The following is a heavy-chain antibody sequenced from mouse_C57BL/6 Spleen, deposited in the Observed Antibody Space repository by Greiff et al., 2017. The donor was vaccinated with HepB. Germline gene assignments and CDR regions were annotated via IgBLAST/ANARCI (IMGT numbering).Heavy chain of an antibody. Sequence: QVQLQQPGAELVKPGASVKLSCKASGYTFTSYWMHWVKQRPGQGLEWIGMIHPNSGSTNYNEKFKSKATLTVDKSSSTAYMQLSSLTSEDSAVYYCARSDYSSYYAMDYWGQGTSVTVSS. CDR1: GYTFTSYW. D-gene: IGHD2-12*01. CDR2: IHPNSGST. CDR3: ARSDYSSYYAMDY. V-gene: IGHV1-64*01. J-gene: IGHJ4*01.